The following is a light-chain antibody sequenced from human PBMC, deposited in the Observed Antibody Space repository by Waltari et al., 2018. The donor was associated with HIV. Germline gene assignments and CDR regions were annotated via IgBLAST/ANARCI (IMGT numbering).Light chain of an antibody. J-gene: IGLJ1*01. CDR2: ADT. CDR3: QSYDQTIPCV. V-gene: IGLV6-57*03. CDR1: SGNIANNH. Sequence: NFVLTQPHSVSESPGKTVTISCARSSGNIANNHVQWYQQRPGSAPTPVIYADTQRPSGVPDRFSGSIDTSSNSASLTIYELKTEDEADYYCQSYDQTIPCVFGTGTRLTVL.